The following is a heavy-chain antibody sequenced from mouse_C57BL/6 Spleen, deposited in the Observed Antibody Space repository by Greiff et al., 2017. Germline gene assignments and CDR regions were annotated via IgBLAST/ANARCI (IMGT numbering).Heavy chain of an antibody. Sequence: EVQLQQSGPELVKPGASVKMSCKASGYTFTDYNMHWVKQSHGKSLEWIGYINPNNGGTSYNQKFKGKATLTVNKSASTAYMELRSLTSEDSAVYYCARTLYYYGSSPHWYFDVWGTGTTVTVSS. CDR1: GYTFTDYN. D-gene: IGHD1-1*01. V-gene: IGHV1-22*01. J-gene: IGHJ1*03. CDR2: INPNNGGT. CDR3: ARTLYYYGSSPHWYFDV.